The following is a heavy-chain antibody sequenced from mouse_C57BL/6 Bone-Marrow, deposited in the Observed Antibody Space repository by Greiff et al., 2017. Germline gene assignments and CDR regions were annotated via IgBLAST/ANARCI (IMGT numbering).Heavy chain of an antibody. J-gene: IGHJ2*01. CDR2: IWRGGST. Sequence: VQVVESGPGLVQPSQSLSITCTVSGFSLTSYGVHWVRQSPGKGLEWLGVIWRGGSTDYNAAFMSRLSITKDNSKSQVFFKMNSLQADDTAIYYCAIWGIYDGYFFDYWGQGTTLTVSS. CDR1: GFSLTSYG. D-gene: IGHD2-3*01. V-gene: IGHV2-5*01. CDR3: AIWGIYDGYFFDY.